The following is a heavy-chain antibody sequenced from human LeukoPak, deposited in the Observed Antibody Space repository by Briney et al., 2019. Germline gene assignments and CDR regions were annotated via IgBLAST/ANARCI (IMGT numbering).Heavy chain of an antibody. J-gene: IGHJ3*02. Sequence: GGSLRLSCAASGFTFSTYAMSWVRQAPGKGLEWVSSISGSGGYTFYADSVKGRFTISRDNSKNTLYLQMNSLKADDTAVYYCARGGVVYPDSFDIWGRGTMVTVSS. V-gene: IGHV3-23*01. D-gene: IGHD2-15*01. CDR3: ARGGVVYPDSFDI. CDR1: GFTFSTYA. CDR2: ISGSGGYT.